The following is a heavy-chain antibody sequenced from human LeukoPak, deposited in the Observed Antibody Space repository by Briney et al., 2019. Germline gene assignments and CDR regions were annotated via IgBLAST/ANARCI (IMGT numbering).Heavy chain of an antibody. J-gene: IGHJ6*03. Sequence: GGSLRLSCAASGFTFSSYAMSWVRQAPGKGLEWVSAISGSGGSTYYADSVKGRFTISRDNSKNTLYLQMNSLRAEDTAVYYCAKSSPLYQPNYYYMDVWGKGTTVTVSS. V-gene: IGHV3-23*01. CDR3: AKSSPLYQPNYYYMDV. CDR1: GFTFSSYA. D-gene: IGHD2-2*01. CDR2: ISGSGGST.